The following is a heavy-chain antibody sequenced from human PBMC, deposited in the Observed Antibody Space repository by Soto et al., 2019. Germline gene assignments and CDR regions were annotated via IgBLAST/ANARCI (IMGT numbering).Heavy chain of an antibody. D-gene: IGHD5-18*01. V-gene: IGHV1-3*01. J-gene: IGHJ6*04. CDR1: GFRFNNYV. CDR2: IHAGNGAT. CDR3: ASSVTEYSYDRCDV. Sequence: ASVKVSCKASGFRFNNYVSHWVRQAPGQRLEWMGWIHAGNGATEYSQNFQDRVTITRDTSGNAGYRGLSRVTSGDRALYYCASSVTEYSYDRCDVWGEGTPVTVSS.